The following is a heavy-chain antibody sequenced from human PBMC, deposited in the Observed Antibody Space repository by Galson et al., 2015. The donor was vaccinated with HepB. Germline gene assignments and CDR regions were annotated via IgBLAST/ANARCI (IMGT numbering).Heavy chain of an antibody. V-gene: IGHV6-1*01. CDR3: ARQVYCYDSNCQGGGFDY. J-gene: IGHJ4*02. D-gene: IGHD3-22*01. Sequence: CAISGDSVSRKSTAWNWIRQSPSRGLEWLGRTYYRSQWYNDYAVSVKSRIRVNSDTSKNQFSLHLNSLTPDDTAIYYCARQVYCYDSNCQGGGFDYWGQGTLVTVSS. CDR1: GDSVSRKSTA. CDR2: TYYRSQWYN.